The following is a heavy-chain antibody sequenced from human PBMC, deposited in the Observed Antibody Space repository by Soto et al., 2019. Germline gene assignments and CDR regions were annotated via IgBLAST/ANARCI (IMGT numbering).Heavy chain of an antibody. CDR2: ISYDGSNK. D-gene: IGHD2-2*01. V-gene: IGHV3-30*18. J-gene: IGHJ6*02. Sequence: QVQLVESGGGVVQPGRSLRLSCAASGFTFSNYGMHWVRQAPGKGLEWVAGISYDGSNKYYADSVKGRFTISRDNSKNTLYLQMNSLRAEDTAVYYCAKGLYWNQLLVPRSPPGRYGMDVLGQGTTGPVSS. CDR1: GFTFSNYG. CDR3: AKGLYWNQLLVPRSPPGRYGMDV.